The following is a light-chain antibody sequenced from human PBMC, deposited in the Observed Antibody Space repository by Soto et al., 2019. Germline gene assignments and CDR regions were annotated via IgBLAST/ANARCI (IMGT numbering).Light chain of an antibody. V-gene: IGKV1-5*01. CDR1: QSVSGW. J-gene: IGKJ1*01. Sequence: DIKMTQSPATLSASVEDTVTVTCRASQSVSGWLAWYQQKPGEAPKLLIYDASALPRGVPSRFSGSGSGTKFTLTIASLQPDDFATYYCQQYETFSGTFGPGTKVDIK. CDR3: QQYETFSGT. CDR2: DAS.